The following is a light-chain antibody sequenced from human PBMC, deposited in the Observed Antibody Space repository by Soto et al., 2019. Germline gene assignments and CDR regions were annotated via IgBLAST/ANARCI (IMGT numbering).Light chain of an antibody. CDR3: QKYNSVPQT. V-gene: IGKV1-27*01. CDR1: QGISNS. Sequence: DIQMTQSPSSLSASVGDRVTITCRASQGISNSLAWYQQKPGKPPNLLIYAASTLQSGVPSRFSGGGSGTDFTLTISSLQPEDVATYYCQKYNSVPQTFGQGTKVEIK. CDR2: AAS. J-gene: IGKJ1*01.